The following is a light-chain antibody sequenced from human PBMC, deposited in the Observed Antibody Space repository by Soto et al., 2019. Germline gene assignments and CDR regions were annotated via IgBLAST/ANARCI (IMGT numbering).Light chain of an antibody. J-gene: IGLJ1*01. CDR1: SSDVGGYNY. CDR3: SSYTSSSTLEYV. Sequence: QSVLTQPASVSGCPGQSITISCTGTSSDVGGYNYVSWYQQHPGKAPKLMIYDVSNRPSGVSNRFSGSKSGNTASLTISGLQAEDEADYYCSSYTSSSTLEYVFGTGSKVTVL. CDR2: DVS. V-gene: IGLV2-14*01.